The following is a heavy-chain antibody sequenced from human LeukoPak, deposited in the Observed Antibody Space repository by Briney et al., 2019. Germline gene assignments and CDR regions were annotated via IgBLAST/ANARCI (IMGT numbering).Heavy chain of an antibody. CDR1: GGSINSNAYY. V-gene: IGHV4-39*01. D-gene: IGHD2-15*01. CDR2: TYYNGNT. CDR3: ARGSLVDEMFDP. J-gene: IGHJ5*02. Sequence: SETLSLTCTVSGGSINSNAYYWDWIRQPPGKGLECIGSTYYNGNTYYNPSLKSRVTISVDTSKNQFSLKLSSVTAADTAVYYCARGSLVDEMFDPWGQGTLVTVSS.